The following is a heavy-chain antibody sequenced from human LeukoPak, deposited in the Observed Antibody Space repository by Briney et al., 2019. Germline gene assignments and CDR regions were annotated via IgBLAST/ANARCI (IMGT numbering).Heavy chain of an antibody. V-gene: IGHV3-23*01. Sequence: PGGSLRLSCAASGFTFSSYAMSWVRQAPGKGLEWVSAISGSGGSTYYADSVKGRFTISRDNSKNTLYLQMNSLRAEDTAVYYCAKQLVGALPSADAFDIWGQGTMVTVSS. CDR3: AKQLVGALPSADAFDI. J-gene: IGHJ3*02. CDR2: ISGSGGST. D-gene: IGHD1-26*01. CDR1: GFTFSSYA.